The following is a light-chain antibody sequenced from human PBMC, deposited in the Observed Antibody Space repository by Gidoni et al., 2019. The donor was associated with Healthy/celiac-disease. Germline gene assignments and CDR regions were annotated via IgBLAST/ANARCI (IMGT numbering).Light chain of an antibody. CDR1: QSISSY. V-gene: IGKV1-39*01. CDR2: AAS. CDR3: QQSYSTPRT. Sequence: DTQMTQSPSSRSASVGDRVSITCRASQSISSYLNWYQQKPGKAPKLLIYAASSLQSGVPSRFSGSGSGTDFTLTISSLQPEDFATYYCQQSYSTPRTFGQGTKVEIK. J-gene: IGKJ1*01.